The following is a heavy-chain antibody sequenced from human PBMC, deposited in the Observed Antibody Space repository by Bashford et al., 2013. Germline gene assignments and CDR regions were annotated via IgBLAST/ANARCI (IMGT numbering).Heavy chain of an antibody. V-gene: IGHV3-23*01. J-gene: IGHJ4*02. Sequence: GSLRLSCAASGFTFSSYAMSWVRQAPGKGLEWVSAISDGGAGTFYADSVKGRFTISRDNAKNSLYLQMHSPRAEDTAVYYCARDQREGNQQTDFDYWGQGTLVTVSS. D-gene: IGHD1-14*01. CDR3: ARDQREGNQQTDFDY. CDR2: ISDGGAGT. CDR1: GFTFSSYA.